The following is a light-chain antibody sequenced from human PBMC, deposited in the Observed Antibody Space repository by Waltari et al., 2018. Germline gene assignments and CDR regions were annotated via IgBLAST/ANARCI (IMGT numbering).Light chain of an antibody. Sequence: VLPPSPGTLSLSPGERATLSCRASQSVSKYLAWYQQRPAQAPRLLVYAASTRATGIPDRFSGSGSGTDFSLTISRLEPEDFAVYYCQNHERLPATFGQGTKVEIK. CDR1: QSVSKY. CDR2: AAS. V-gene: IGKV3-20*01. CDR3: QNHERLPAT. J-gene: IGKJ1*01.